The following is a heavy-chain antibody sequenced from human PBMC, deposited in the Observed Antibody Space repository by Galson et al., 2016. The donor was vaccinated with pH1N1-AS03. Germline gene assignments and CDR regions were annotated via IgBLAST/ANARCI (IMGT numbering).Heavy chain of an antibody. CDR3: ARTSGYSSHWALDI. J-gene: IGHJ3*02. D-gene: IGHD5-18*01. CDR1: GYSFVCYW. V-gene: IGHV5-51*01. CDR2: IYSGVSADT. Sequence: QSGAEVKKPGESLKISCKGSGYSFVCYWIGWVRQMPGKGLEWMGVIYSGVSADTRYSPSFQGQVTISADKSISTAYLQWSSLKASDSAIYYCARTSGYSSHWALDIWGQGTMVTVSS.